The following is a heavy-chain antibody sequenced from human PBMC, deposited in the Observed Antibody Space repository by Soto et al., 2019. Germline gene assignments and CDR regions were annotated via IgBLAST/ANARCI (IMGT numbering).Heavy chain of an antibody. V-gene: IGHV3-23*01. J-gene: IGHJ4*02. Sequence: GGSLRLSCAASGFTFSSCAMSWVRQAPGKGLDWVSAISGSGGSTYSADSVKGRFTISRDNSKNTLYLQMSSLRAEDTAVYYCARGFSAGKGSTPDFWGQGSLVTVSS. CDR2: ISGSGGST. D-gene: IGHD6-13*01. CDR1: GFTFSSCA. CDR3: ARGFSAGKGSTPDF.